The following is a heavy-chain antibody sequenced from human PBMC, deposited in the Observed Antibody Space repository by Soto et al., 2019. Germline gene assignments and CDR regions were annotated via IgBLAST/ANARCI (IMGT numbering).Heavy chain of an antibody. J-gene: IGHJ4*02. D-gene: IGHD2-2*01. Sequence: QITLNESGPTLVKPTQTLTLTCTFSGFSLSTRDVGVGWIRQPPGEALEWLGVVYWDDSKTYSPSLESRLTITKDTSKNQVVLRMTKMDPVDTATYYCENCRGGVASFWGQGTLVTVSS. CDR3: ENCRGGVASF. CDR2: VYWDDSK. V-gene: IGHV2-5*02. CDR1: GFSLSTRDVG.